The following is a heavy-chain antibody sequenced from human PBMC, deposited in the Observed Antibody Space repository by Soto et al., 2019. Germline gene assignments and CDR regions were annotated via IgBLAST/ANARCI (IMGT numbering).Heavy chain of an antibody. J-gene: IGHJ4*02. Sequence: SETLSLTCTVSGGSISSYYWSWIRQPPGKGLEWIGYIYYTGSTNYNPSLKSRVTISVDTSKNQFSLKLNSVTAADTAVYYCARVGGFGATTIDYWGQGTLVTVSS. CDR2: IYYTGST. D-gene: IGHD3-10*01. V-gene: IGHV4-59*08. CDR1: GGSISSYY. CDR3: ARVGGFGATTIDY.